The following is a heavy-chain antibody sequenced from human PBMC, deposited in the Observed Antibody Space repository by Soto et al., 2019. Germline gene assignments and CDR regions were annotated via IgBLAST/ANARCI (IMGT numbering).Heavy chain of an antibody. CDR2: FDPEDGET. CDR1: GYTLTELS. CDR3: ALFLTQPRSFDY. Sequence: ASVKVSCKVSGYTLTELSMHWVRQAPGKGLEWMGGFDPEDGETIYAQKFQGRVTMTEDTSTDTAYMELSSLRSEDTAVYYCALFLTQPRSFDYWGQGTLVTVSS. J-gene: IGHJ4*02. D-gene: IGHD2-15*01. V-gene: IGHV1-24*01.